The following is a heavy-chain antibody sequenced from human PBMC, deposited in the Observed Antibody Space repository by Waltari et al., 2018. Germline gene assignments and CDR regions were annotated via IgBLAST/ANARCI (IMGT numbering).Heavy chain of an antibody. CDR3: ARDGSAATTYYYGMDV. V-gene: IGHV4-59*01. D-gene: IGHD2-15*01. CDR2: IYYSGST. Sequence: QVQLQESGPGLVKPSETLSLTCTVSGGSISSYYWSWIRQPPGKGLEWIGYIYYSGSTNYTPSLKSRVTISVDTSKNQFSLKLSSVTAADTAVYYCARDGSAATTYYYGMDVWGQGTTVTVSS. CDR1: GGSISSYY. J-gene: IGHJ6*02.